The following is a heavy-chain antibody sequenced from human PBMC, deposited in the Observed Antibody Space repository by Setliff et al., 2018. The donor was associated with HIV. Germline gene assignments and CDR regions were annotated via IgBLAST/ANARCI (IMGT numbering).Heavy chain of an antibody. V-gene: IGHV4-4*09. D-gene: IGHD2-15*01. CDR3: ARLGHCYGGGCNSDPLDV. CDR1: GGAISSYY. CDR2: IYSSGRP. J-gene: IGHJ3*01. Sequence: PSETLSLTSTVTGGAISSYYWSWIRQPPWKGLEWIGNIYSSGRPNYNPSLKSRVTIPVDTSTNQFSLKLTSVTATDTAVYYCARLGHCYGGGCNSDPLDVWGQGTMVTVSS.